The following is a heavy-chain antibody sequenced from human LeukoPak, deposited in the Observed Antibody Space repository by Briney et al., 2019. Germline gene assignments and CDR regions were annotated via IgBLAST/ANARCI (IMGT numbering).Heavy chain of an antibody. CDR1: GGSISSYY. V-gene: IGHV4-59*08. D-gene: IGHD5-18*01. CDR2: ISFTGST. CDR3: ARRGYSYETYYFDY. Sequence: SETLSLTCTVSGGSISSYYWSWIRQPPRKGLEWIGHISFTGSTNYNPSIKSRVTISIDTSKNQFSLKLSSVTAADTAVYYCARRGYSYETYYFDYWGQGALVSVSS. J-gene: IGHJ4*02.